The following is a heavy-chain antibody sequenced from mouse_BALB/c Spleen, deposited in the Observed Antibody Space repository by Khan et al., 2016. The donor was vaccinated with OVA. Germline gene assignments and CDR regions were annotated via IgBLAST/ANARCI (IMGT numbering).Heavy chain of an antibody. CDR1: GYTFTSYT. J-gene: IGHJ3*01. V-gene: IGHV1-4*01. D-gene: IGHD2-12*01. CDR3: VRDGAYHRNDGWFAY. Sequence: QVQLQQSGAELARPGASVKMSCKASGYTFTSYTIHWIKLRPGQGLEWIGYINPSNGYTNYNQKFKDMATLTADKSSTTAYMELNSLTSDDSALYNGVRDGAYHRNDGWFAYWGQGTLVTVSA. CDR2: INPSNGYT.